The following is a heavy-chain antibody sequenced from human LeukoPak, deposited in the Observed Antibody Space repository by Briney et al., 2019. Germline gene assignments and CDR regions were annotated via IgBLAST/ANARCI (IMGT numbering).Heavy chain of an antibody. CDR3: AKDLFVVVSAMDY. J-gene: IGHJ4*02. D-gene: IGHD2-21*01. V-gene: IGHV3-9*01. Sequence: HPGRSLRLSCAASGFTFGDYAMHWVRQAPGKGLEWVSGISWNSGSIGYADSVKGRFTISRDSAKSSLYLQMNSLRAEDTAFYYCAKDLFVVVSAMDYWGLGTLVTVSS. CDR2: ISWNSGSI. CDR1: GFTFGDYA.